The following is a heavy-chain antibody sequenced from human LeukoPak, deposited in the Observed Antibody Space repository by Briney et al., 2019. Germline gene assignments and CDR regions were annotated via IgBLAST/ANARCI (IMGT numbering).Heavy chain of an antibody. V-gene: IGHV4-39*07. Sequence: SETLSLTCTVSGGSISSSSYYWGWIRQPPGKGLEWIGSIYYSGSTYYNPSLKSRVTISVDTSKNQFSLKLSSVTAADTAVYYCAKIYCASTICPFDYWGQGTLVTVSS. CDR2: IYYSGST. CDR3: AKIYCASTICPFDY. J-gene: IGHJ4*02. CDR1: GGSISSSSYY. D-gene: IGHD2-2*01.